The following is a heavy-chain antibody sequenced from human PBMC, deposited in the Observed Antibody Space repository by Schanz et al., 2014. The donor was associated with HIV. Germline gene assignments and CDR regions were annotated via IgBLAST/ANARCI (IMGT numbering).Heavy chain of an antibody. Sequence: QVRLVETGGGVVQPGRSLRLSCTASGFTFSSSGMHWIRQAPGRGLEWVPLMQDDGSKKFYADSVKGRFVISRDNSNNTLYLQMSSLRAEDTAVYFCVDFWIGYFRYWGRGTLVSVSS. CDR3: VDFWIGYFRY. V-gene: IGHV3-30*02. CDR2: MQDDGSKK. CDR1: GFTFSSSG. J-gene: IGHJ4*02. D-gene: IGHD3-3*01.